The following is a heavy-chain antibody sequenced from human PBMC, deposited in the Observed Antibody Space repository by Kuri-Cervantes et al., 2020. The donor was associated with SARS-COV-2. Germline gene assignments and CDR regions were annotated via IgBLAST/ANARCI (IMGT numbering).Heavy chain of an antibody. J-gene: IGHJ6*03. Sequence: GGSLRLSCAASGFTFSSYAMHWVRQAPGKGLEYVSAISSNGGSTYYADSVKGRFTISRDNSKNTLYLQMGSLRAEDMAVYYCARDVYGSSGHFYYYYYMDVWGKGTTVTVSS. CDR2: ISSNGGST. CDR1: GFTFSSYA. CDR3: ARDVYGSSGHFYYYYYMDV. V-gene: IGHV3-64*02. D-gene: IGHD5/OR15-5a*01.